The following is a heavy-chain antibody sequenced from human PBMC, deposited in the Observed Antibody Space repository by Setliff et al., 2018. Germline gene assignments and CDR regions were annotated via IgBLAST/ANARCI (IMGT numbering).Heavy chain of an antibody. CDR2: VKQDGSEK. D-gene: IGHD1-26*01. CDR1: GFTFSNYW. CDR3: ARERVGRYYYYHMDV. Sequence: LRLSCAASGFTFSNYWMSWVRQTPGKGLEWVAHVKQDGSEKYYVDSVKGRFIISRDNAKNSLYLQMNSLRDEDTAVYYCARERVGRYYYYHMDVWGKGTTVTVSS. V-gene: IGHV3-7*03. J-gene: IGHJ6*03.